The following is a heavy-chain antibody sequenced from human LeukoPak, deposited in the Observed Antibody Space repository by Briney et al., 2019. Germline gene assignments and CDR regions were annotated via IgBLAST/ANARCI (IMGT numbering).Heavy chain of an antibody. Sequence: SETLPLTCTVSGGSISSYYWSWIRQPPGKGLEWIGYIYYSGSTNYNPSLKSRVTISVDTSKNQFSLKLSSVTAADTAVYYCARQGTAWSGPDYWGQGTLVTVSS. J-gene: IGHJ4*02. CDR1: GGSISSYY. CDR2: IYYSGST. CDR3: ARQGTAWSGPDY. D-gene: IGHD3-3*01. V-gene: IGHV4-59*01.